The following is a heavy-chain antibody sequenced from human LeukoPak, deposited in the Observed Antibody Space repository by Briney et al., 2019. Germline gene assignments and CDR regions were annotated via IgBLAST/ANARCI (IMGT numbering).Heavy chain of an antibody. CDR1: GFTFSSYG. CDR2: ISYDGSNK. J-gene: IGHJ6*02. Sequence: GGSLRLSCAASGFTFSSYGMHWVRQAPGKGLEWVAVISYDGSNKYYADSVKGRFTISRDNSKNTLYLQMNSLRAEDTAVYCCARTDGRSDYYYAMDVWGQGTTVTVSS. CDR3: ARTDGRSDYYYAMDV. V-gene: IGHV3-30*03. D-gene: IGHD1-14*01.